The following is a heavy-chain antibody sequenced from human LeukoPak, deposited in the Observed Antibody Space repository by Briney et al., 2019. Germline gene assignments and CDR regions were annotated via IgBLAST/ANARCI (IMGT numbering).Heavy chain of an antibody. V-gene: IGHV4-34*01. Sequence: SETLSLTCAVYGGSFSGYYWSWIRQPPGKGLEWIGEINHSGSTNYNPSLKSRVTISVDTPKNQFSLKLGSVTAADTAVYYCARGRIAARPNWFDPWGQGTLVTVSS. D-gene: IGHD6-6*01. CDR2: INHSGST. CDR1: GGSFSGYY. J-gene: IGHJ5*02. CDR3: ARGRIAARPNWFDP.